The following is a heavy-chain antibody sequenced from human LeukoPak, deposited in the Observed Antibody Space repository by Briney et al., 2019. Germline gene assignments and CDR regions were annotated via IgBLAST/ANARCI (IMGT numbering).Heavy chain of an antibody. CDR2: MSYDGSNK. CDR1: GFSFSSYA. CDR3: ARGGVGAISDY. J-gene: IGHJ4*02. V-gene: IGHV3-30-3*01. Sequence: PGRSLRLSCAASGFSFSSYAMHWVRQAPGKGLEWVAVMSYDGSNKYYADSVKGRFTISRDNSKNTLYLQMNSLRAEDTAVYYCARGGVGAISDYWGQGTLVTVSS. D-gene: IGHD1-26*01.